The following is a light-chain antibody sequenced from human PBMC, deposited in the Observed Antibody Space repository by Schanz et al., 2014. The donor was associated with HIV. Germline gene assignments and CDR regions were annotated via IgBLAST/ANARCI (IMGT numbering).Light chain of an antibody. CDR1: QSISSW. Sequence: DIQMTQSPSTLSASVGDRVTITCRASQSISSWLAWYQQKPGKAPKLLIYKASSLESGVPSRFSGSGSGTDFTLTISCLQHEDFSTYFCQQSYSAPFTFGQGTKLDIK. V-gene: IGKV1-5*03. CDR2: KAS. J-gene: IGKJ2*01. CDR3: QQSYSAPFT.